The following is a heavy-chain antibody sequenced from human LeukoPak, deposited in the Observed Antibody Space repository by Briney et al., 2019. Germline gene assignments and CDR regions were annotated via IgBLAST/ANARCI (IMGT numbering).Heavy chain of an antibody. CDR2: INPNSGGT. CDR1: GYTFTGYY. CDR3: ARVGYSYGYGGFDY. J-gene: IGHJ4*02. Sequence: ASVKVSCKASGYTFTGYYMHWVRQAPGRGLEWMGWINPNSGGTNYAQKFQGRVTMTRDTSISTAYMELSRLRSDDTAVYYCARVGYSYGYGGFDYWGQGTLVTVSS. D-gene: IGHD5-18*01. V-gene: IGHV1-2*02.